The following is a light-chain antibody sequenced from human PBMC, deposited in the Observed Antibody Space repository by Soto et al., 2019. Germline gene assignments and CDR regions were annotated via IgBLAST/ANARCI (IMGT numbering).Light chain of an antibody. CDR2: RAS. CDR1: QSVSSK. CDR3: QQYNNWPPAT. V-gene: IGKV3-15*01. J-gene: IGKJ1*01. Sequence: EIVMTQSPATLSVSPGERATLSCRASQSVSSKLAWYQQKPGQAPRLLIYRASTRATDIPARFSGSGSGTEFTLTISSLQSEDFAVYYSQQYNNWPPATFGQGTRVEIK.